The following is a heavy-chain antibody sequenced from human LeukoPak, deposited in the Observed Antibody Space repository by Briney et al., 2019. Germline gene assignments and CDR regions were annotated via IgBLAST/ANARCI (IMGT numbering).Heavy chain of an antibody. Sequence: SETLSLTCTVSGGSISSGGYYWSWIRQPPGKGLEWIGYIYHSGSTYYNPSLKSRVTISVDRSKNQFSLKLSSVTAADTAVYYCARGEQLVPGWFDPWGXGTLVTVSS. J-gene: IGHJ5*02. CDR3: ARGEQLVPGWFDP. CDR1: GGSISSGGYY. V-gene: IGHV4-30-2*01. CDR2: IYHSGST. D-gene: IGHD6-13*01.